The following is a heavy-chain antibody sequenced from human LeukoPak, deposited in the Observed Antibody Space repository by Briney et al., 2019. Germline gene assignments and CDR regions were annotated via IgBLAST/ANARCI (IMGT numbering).Heavy chain of an antibody. Sequence: PGGSLRLSCAASGFTFRKYWMAWVRQAPGRGLEWVATIAANGNDKDYGDALQGRFTISRDNARNSLSLRIDSLRAEDTAQYYCAREVFFQFDNWGQGALVTVSS. CDR1: GFTFRKYW. CDR3: AREVFFQFDN. CDR2: IAANGNDK. V-gene: IGHV3-7*03. J-gene: IGHJ4*02.